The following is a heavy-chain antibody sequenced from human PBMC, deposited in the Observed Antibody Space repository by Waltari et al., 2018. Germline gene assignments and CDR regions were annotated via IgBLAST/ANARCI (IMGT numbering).Heavy chain of an antibody. Sequence: QVQLVQSGAEMKKTGASVKVSCKASGYIFNSFAINWVRQAPGQGREWIGWISVYNGNTKYAQKVQGRVSMTTDTSTSTAYMQLRSLRSDDTAVYYCARFSPETPNDYWGQGTLVTVSS. J-gene: IGHJ4*02. V-gene: IGHV1-18*01. CDR1: GYIFNSFA. CDR3: ARFSPETPNDY. CDR2: ISVYNGNT.